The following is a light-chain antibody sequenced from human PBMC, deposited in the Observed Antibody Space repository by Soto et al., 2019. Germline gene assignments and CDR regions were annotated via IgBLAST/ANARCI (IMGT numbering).Light chain of an antibody. V-gene: IGKV1-39*01. J-gene: IGKJ1*01. Sequence: DIQMIQSPSSLSASVGDRVTITCRASQSISSYLNWYQQKPGKAPKLLIYAASSLQSGVPSRFSGGGSGTDFTLTISSLQPEDFATYYCQQSYSTPPTFGQGTKVDIK. CDR1: QSISSY. CDR3: QQSYSTPPT. CDR2: AAS.